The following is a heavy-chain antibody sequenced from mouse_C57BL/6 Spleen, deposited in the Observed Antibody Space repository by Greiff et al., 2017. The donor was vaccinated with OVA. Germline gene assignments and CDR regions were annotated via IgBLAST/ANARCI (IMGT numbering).Heavy chain of an antibody. V-gene: IGHV5-4*01. CDR2: ISDGGSYT. Sequence: EVQVVESGGGLVKPGGSLKLSCAASGFTFRSYAMSWVRQTPEKRLEWVATISDGGSYTYYPDNVKGRFTISRDNAKNNLYLQMSHLKSEDTAMYYCARGLITTVVAPFDYWGQGTTLTVSS. J-gene: IGHJ2*01. CDR1: GFTFRSYA. D-gene: IGHD1-1*01. CDR3: ARGLITTVVAPFDY.